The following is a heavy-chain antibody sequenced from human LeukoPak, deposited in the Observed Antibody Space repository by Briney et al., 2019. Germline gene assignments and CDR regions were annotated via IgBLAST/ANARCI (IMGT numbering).Heavy chain of an antibody. Sequence: PSETLSLTCTVSGYSISSGYYWGWIRQPPGKGLEWIGSIYHSGSTFYNPSLKSRVTISVDTSKNQFPLRLTSLTAADTAVYYCARLSGIYCDRGSCFNYFDSWGQGALVTVSS. V-gene: IGHV4-38-2*02. J-gene: IGHJ5*01. D-gene: IGHD2-15*01. CDR1: GYSISSGYY. CDR2: IYHSGST. CDR3: ARLSGIYCDRGSCFNYFDS.